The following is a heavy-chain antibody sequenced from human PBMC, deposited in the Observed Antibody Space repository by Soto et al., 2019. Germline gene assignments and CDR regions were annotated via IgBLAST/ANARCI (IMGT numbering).Heavy chain of an antibody. CDR3: ARDEMATDAFDI. CDR1: GFTFSDYY. V-gene: IGHV3-11*06. CDR2: ISSSSSYT. J-gene: IGHJ3*02. Sequence: GSLRLSCAASGFTFSDYYMSWIRQAPGKGLEWVSYISSSSSYTNYADSVKGRFTIFRDNAKNSLYLQMNSLRAEDTAVYYCARDEMATDAFDIWGQGTMVTVSS. D-gene: IGHD5-12*01.